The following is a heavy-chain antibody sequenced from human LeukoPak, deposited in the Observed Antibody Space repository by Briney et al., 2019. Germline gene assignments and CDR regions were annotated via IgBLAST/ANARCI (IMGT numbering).Heavy chain of an antibody. CDR3: AGQNIPTPHDY. CDR1: GGSINSGGYY. V-gene: IGHV4-30-2*01. D-gene: IGHD2-2*02. Sequence: TLSLTCTVSGGSINSGGYYWTWIRQPPGEGLEWIAYFSHSGSTFYNPSLKSRVTISLDTSKNQFSLNLRSVTAADTAVYYCAGQNIPTPHDYWGQGTQVTVSS. CDR2: FSHSGST. J-gene: IGHJ4*02.